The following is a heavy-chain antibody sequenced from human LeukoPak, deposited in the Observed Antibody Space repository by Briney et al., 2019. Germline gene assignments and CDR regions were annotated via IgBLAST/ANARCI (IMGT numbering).Heavy chain of an antibody. CDR2: VSGSGAIA. V-gene: IGHV3-23*01. D-gene: IGHD1-26*01. CDR3: AKDRSIGTYYTFDS. CDR1: GFTFNNYA. J-gene: IGHJ4*02. Sequence: GGSLRLSCAASGFTFNNYAMSWVRQAPGKGLGWVSTVSGSGAIAYYTDSDKGRFTISRDNSKNTLYLQMSSLPAKDTAVYYCAKDRSIGTYYTFDSWGQGTLVTVSS.